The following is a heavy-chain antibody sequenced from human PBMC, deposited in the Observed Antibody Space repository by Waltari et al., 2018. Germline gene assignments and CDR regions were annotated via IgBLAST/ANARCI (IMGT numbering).Heavy chain of an antibody. J-gene: IGHJ4*02. CDR3: TRGRCQVISHY. CDR1: GYPFTSYG. CDR2: ISAHNGDT. Sequence: QVQLVKSGAEIKKHEASVKVACKASGYPFTSYGISWVRHAPGQGIEWMGWISAHNGDTNYAQNLQDRVTMSTDTSTNTAYMELRSLRSDDTAVYYCTRGRCQVISHYWGQGTLVTVSS. V-gene: IGHV1-18*01. D-gene: IGHD2-21*01.